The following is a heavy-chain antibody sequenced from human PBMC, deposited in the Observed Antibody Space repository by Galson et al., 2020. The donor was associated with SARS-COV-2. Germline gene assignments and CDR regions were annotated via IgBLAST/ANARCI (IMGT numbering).Heavy chain of an antibody. CDR3: GSGSDFVLDY. CDR2: IFHSGIT. Sequence: SETLSLTCDLTRVSTRSSYWWGWVRQLPGKGLEWIGEIFHSGITNYNPSLKSRAPMSVDTSKNQFSLNVYSVTAAGTAVYYCGSGSDFVLDYGCHCNLVTVSS. J-gene: IGHJ4*01. V-gene: IGHV4-4*02. CDR1: RVSTRSSYW. D-gene: IGHD2-21*02.